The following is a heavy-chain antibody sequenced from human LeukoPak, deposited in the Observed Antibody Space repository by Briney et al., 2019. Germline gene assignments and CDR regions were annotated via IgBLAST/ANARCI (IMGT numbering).Heavy chain of an antibody. J-gene: IGHJ3*02. CDR3: ARDKGGGLPFDT. CDR1: GGSVSSGNYY. Sequence: SETLSLTCTVSGGSVSSGNYYWSWIRQPPGKGLEWIGYIYNTGSTIYTPSLESRVTISADTSKNQFSLKMTSVTAADTAVYYCARDKGGGLPFDTWGQGTMVTVSS. D-gene: IGHD3-16*01. V-gene: IGHV4-61*01. CDR2: IYNTGST.